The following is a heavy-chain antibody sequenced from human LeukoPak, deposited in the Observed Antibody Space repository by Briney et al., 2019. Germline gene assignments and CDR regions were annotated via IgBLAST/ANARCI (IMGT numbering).Heavy chain of an antibody. CDR1: GFTFSSYS. CDR2: ISGSSGNT. CDR3: AKPAKTDYADY. Sequence: GSLRLSCTASGFTFSSYSMNWVRQAPGKGLEWVSAISGSSGNTYYADSVKGRFTISRDNSKNTLYLQMNSLKAEDTAVYYCAKPAKTDYADYWGQGTLVTVSS. J-gene: IGHJ4*02. D-gene: IGHD1-14*01. V-gene: IGHV3-23*01.